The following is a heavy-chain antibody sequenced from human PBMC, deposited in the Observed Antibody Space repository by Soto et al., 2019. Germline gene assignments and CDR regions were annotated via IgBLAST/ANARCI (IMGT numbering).Heavy chain of an antibody. CDR2: ISSSSSFI. V-gene: IGHV3-21*01. D-gene: IGHD3-22*01. CDR1: GFTFSSYS. J-gene: IGHJ4*02. CDR3: ARNPYYYDTSRYDY. Sequence: GGSLRLSCAASGFTFSSYSMNWVRQAPGKGLEWVSSISSSSSFIYYADSLKGRFTISRDNAKNSLYLQMNSLRAEDTAVYYCARNPYYYDTSRYDYWGQGTLVTVSS.